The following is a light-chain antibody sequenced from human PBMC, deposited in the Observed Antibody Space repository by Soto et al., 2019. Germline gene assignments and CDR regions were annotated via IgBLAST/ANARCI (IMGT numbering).Light chain of an antibody. J-gene: IGLJ2*01. Sequence: QSALTQPASVSGFPGQSITISCTGTSSDVGGYNYVSWYQQHPGKAPKLIIYDVSNRPSGVSNRFSGSKSGNTASLTISGLQAEDEADYYCSSYTSSSTVFGGGTQLTVL. V-gene: IGLV2-14*01. CDR1: SSDVGGYNY. CDR2: DVS. CDR3: SSYTSSSTV.